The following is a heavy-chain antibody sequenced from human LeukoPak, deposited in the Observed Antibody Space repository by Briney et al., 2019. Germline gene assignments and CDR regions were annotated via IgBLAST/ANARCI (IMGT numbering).Heavy chain of an antibody. J-gene: IGHJ4*02. V-gene: IGHV1-18*01. CDR2: ISAYNGNT. Sequence: VASVKVSCRASGYTFTSYGISWVRQAPGQGLEWMGRISAYNGNTNYAQKLQGRVTMTTDTSTSTAYMELRSLRSDDTAVYYCARGDSGYDLGGFDYWGQGTLVTVSS. CDR1: GYTFTSYG. CDR3: ARGDSGYDLGGFDY. D-gene: IGHD5-12*01.